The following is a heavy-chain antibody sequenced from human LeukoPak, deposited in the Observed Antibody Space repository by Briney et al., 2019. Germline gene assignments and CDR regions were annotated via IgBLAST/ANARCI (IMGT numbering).Heavy chain of an antibody. D-gene: IGHD1-1*01. J-gene: IGHJ4*02. V-gene: IGHV4-39*07. CDR2: IYYSGST. CDR3: ASQYKCGARDY. Sequence: SETLSLTCTVSGGSISSSSYYWGWIRQPPGKGLEWIGSIYYSGSTYYNPSLKSRVTISVDTSKNQFSLKLSSVTAADTAVYYCASQYKCGARDYWGQGTLVTVSS. CDR1: GGSISSSSYY.